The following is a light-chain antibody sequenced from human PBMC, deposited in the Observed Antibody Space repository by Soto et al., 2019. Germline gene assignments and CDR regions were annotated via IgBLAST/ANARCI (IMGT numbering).Light chain of an antibody. CDR3: RQRCNWHPWT. J-gene: IGKJ1*01. V-gene: IGKV3D-20*02. CDR1: QIVSCSY. Sequence: DMALTWSPRPPSLPPGEKATLSCSASQIVSCSYLAWYQQKPGQPPRLLIYDAANRATGIPARFSSSGSATTFILIIISRVHADDAVYYCRQRCNWHPWTFGQGTKVDIK. CDR2: DAA.